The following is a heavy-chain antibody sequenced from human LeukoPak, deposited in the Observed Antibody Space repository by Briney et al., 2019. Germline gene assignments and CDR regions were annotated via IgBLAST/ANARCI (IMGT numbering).Heavy chain of an antibody. CDR2: INHSGST. CDR3: ARGYYDFWSGQSRFDY. D-gene: IGHD3-3*01. J-gene: IGHJ4*02. Sequence: SETLSLTCAVYGGSFSGYYWSWIRQPPGKGLEWIGEINHSGSTNYNPSLKSRVTISVDTSKNQFSLKLSSVTAADTAVYYCARGYYDFWSGQSRFDYWGQGTLVTVSS. V-gene: IGHV4-34*01. CDR1: GGSFSGYY.